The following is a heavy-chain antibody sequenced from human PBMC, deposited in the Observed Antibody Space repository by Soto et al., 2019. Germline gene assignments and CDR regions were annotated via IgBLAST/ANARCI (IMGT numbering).Heavy chain of an antibody. CDR1: GYSFTSYW. Sequence: PGESLKISCKGSGYSFTSYWIGWVRQMPGKGLEWMGIIYPGDSDTRYSPSFQGQVTISADKSISTAYLQWSSLKASDTAMYYCARARYYYDSSGYPKPYYFDSWGQGTLVTVSS. CDR3: ARARYYYDSSGYPKPYYFDS. J-gene: IGHJ4*02. CDR2: IYPGDSDT. D-gene: IGHD3-22*01. V-gene: IGHV5-51*01.